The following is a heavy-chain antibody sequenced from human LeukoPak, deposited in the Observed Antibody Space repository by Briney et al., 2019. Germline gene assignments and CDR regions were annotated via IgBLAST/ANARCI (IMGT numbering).Heavy chain of an antibody. Sequence: PSETLSLTCTVSGGSISSSSYYWGWIRQPPGKGLEWIGSIYYSGSTYYNPSLKSRVTISVDTSKNQFSLKLSSVTAADTAVYYCARDSTVSSSSWYAGWFDPWGQGTLVTVSS. V-gene: IGHV4-39*07. CDR2: IYYSGST. CDR1: GGSISSSSYY. J-gene: IGHJ5*02. CDR3: ARDSTVSSSSWYAGWFDP. D-gene: IGHD6-13*01.